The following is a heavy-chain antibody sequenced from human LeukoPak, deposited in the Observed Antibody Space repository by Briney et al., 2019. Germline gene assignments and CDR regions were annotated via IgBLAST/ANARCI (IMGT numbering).Heavy chain of an antibody. J-gene: IGHJ4*02. CDR1: GYTFTSYD. CDR2: MNPNSGNT. V-gene: IGHV1-8*01. D-gene: IGHD3-10*01. Sequence: ASVKVSCKASGYTFTSYDINWVRQATGQGLEWMGWMNPNSGNTGYAQKFQDRVTMTRNTSISTAYMELSSLRSEDTAVYYCARGFLVGYYGSGSYYVFDYWGQGTLVTVSS. CDR3: ARGFLVGYYGSGSYYVFDY.